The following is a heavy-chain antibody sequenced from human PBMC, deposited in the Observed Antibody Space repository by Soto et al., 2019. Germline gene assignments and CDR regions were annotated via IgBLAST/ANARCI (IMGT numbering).Heavy chain of an antibody. D-gene: IGHD2-15*01. CDR3: AKHRDCRANDCPTGHWFDT. J-gene: IGHJ5*02. CDR1: GFSISNYA. Sequence: EVQMLECGGGLVQPGGSLRLSCAASGFSISNYAMTWVCQAPGNGLDWVSTIVGSGTTFYADSVRGRFTISGDNYKNTVYLQMYSLRSEDKALYHCAKHRDCRANDCPTGHWFDTWGQGTLVTVSS. V-gene: IGHV3-23*01. CDR2: IVGSGTT.